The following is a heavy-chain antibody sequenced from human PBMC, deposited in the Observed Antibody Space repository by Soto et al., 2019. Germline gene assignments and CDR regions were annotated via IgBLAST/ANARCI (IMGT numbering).Heavy chain of an antibody. D-gene: IGHD4-17*01. J-gene: IGHJ4*02. CDR1: GGSISSGGYY. CDR3: ARDRGYGDYPYYFDY. Sequence: SETLSLTCTVSGGSISSGGYYWSWFRQHPGKGLEWIGYIYYSGRTYYNPSLKRRLTISVDTPKSQFSLKLTSVTAADTAVYYCARDRGYGDYPYYFDYWGQGTLVTVSS. CDR2: IYYSGRT. V-gene: IGHV4-31*03.